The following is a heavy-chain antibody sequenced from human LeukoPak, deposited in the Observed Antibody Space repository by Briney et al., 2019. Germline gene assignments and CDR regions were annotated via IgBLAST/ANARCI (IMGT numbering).Heavy chain of an antibody. V-gene: IGHV4-39*01. CDR3: AKHYMGSSYNRGLDY. CDR1: GGSISDVSYY. J-gene: IGHJ4*02. D-gene: IGHD3-10*01. CDR2: IYYSGYT. Sequence: SETLSLTCTVSGGSISDVSYYWGWIRQPLGKGLEWIGSIYYSGYTYYNPSLESRVTISVDTSKNQFSLKLSSVTAADTAIYYCAKHYMGSSYNRGLDYWGQGTLVTVPS.